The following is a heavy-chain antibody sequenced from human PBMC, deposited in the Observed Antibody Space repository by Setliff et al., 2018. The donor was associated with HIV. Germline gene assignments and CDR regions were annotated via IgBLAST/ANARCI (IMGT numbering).Heavy chain of an antibody. J-gene: IGHJ5*02. Sequence: SETLSLTCTVSGGSLTSSSYYWGWVHQPPGKGLESIGAFYYSGRTHYNPSLESRVTMSADTSKNQFSLKLTSVTAADTAVYYCARHRQISDWFDPWGQGILVTVSS. D-gene: IGHD3-10*01. CDR2: FYYSGRT. V-gene: IGHV4-39*01. CDR3: ARHRQISDWFDP. CDR1: GGSLTSSSYY.